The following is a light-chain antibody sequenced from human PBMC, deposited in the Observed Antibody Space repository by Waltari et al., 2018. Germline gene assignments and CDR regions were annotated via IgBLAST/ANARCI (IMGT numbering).Light chain of an antibody. CDR3: QQSYGTPYT. CDR1: QSITNY. CDR2: AAF. V-gene: IGKV1-39*01. Sequence: IQMTQSPSSLSASVGDRVPIPCRASQSITNYLNWYQQKPGKAPKLLIYAAFSLQSGVPSRFSGSGSGTYFTLSISSLQPEDSATYYCQQSYGTPYTFGQGTKLEIK. J-gene: IGKJ2*01.